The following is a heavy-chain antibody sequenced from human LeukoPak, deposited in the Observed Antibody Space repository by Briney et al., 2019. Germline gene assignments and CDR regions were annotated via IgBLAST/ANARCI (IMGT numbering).Heavy chain of an antibody. CDR2: TYYRSKWYN. J-gene: IGHJ4*02. Sequence: SQTLSLTCAISGDSVSSNSAAWNWIRQSPSRGLELLGRTYYRSKWYNDYAVSVKSRITINPDTSKHQFSLQLNSVTPEDTAVYYCARSGMVRVVIIRDFDYWGQGTLVTVSS. CDR1: GDSVSSNSAA. D-gene: IGHD3-10*01. V-gene: IGHV6-1*01. CDR3: ARSGMVRVVIIRDFDY.